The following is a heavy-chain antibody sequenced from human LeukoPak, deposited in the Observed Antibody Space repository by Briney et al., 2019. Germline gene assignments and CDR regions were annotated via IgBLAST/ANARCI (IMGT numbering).Heavy chain of an antibody. V-gene: IGHV3-53*01. J-gene: IGHJ4*02. CDR1: GFTFSSNY. Sequence: AGGSLRLSCAASGFTFSSNYMSWVRQAPGKGLEWVSVIYSGGRPSYADSVKGRFTMSRDNSKNTVYLQMNSLRAEDTAVYYCARMLGGGYTGLFDCWGQGTLVTVSS. CDR2: IYSGGRP. CDR3: ARMLGGGYTGLFDC. D-gene: IGHD3-10*02.